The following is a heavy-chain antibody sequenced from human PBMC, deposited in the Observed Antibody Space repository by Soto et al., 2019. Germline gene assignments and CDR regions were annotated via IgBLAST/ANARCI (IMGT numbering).Heavy chain of an antibody. CDR2: TSYDGSNN. CDR3: ARWGTTEGLDV. Sequence: QVQLVESGGGVVQPGTSLRLSCVGSGFTFRSYVIHWVRQAPGKGLEWVALTSYDGSNNFYGDSVKGRFTISRDNSRNTVELQMDSLRVEDTALYYCARWGTTEGLDVWGQGTLVSVSS. D-gene: IGHD3-16*01. CDR1: GFTFRSYV. V-gene: IGHV3-33*05. J-gene: IGHJ4*02.